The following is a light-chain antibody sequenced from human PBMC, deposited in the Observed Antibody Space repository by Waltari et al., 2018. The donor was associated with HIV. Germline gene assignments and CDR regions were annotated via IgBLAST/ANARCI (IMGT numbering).Light chain of an antibody. CDR3: ATWDDSLSAWL. CDR2: RND. CDR1: SSNIGSNN. J-gene: IGLJ3*02. Sequence: QSVLTQPPSASGTPGQRVTISCSGSSSNIGSNNVYWYQQLPRTPPRLLIQRNDHRPSGVSDRFSGSKSVTSASLAISGLRYDDEAEYFCATWDDSLSAWLFGGGTKVTVL. V-gene: IGLV1-47*01.